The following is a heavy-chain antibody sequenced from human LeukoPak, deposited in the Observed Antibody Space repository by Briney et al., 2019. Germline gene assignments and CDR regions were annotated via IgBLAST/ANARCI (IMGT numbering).Heavy chain of an antibody. V-gene: IGHV1-18*01. CDR2: INAYNGNT. Sequence: ASVKVSFKSSGYTFTSYGISWVRQAPGQGLEWMGWINAYNGNTKYAQKLQGRVTMTTDTSTSTAYMELRSLRSDDTAVYFCAREGGSHYYESSGFTGLDYWGQGSLVTVSS. D-gene: IGHD3-22*01. CDR1: GYTFTSYG. CDR3: AREGGSHYYESSGFTGLDY. J-gene: IGHJ4*02.